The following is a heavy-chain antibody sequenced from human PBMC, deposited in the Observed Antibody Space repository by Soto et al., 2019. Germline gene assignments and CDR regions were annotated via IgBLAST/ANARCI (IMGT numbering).Heavy chain of an antibody. J-gene: IGHJ5*02. V-gene: IGHV1-8*01. CDR3: ARGLGIAAAAWFDP. CDR2: MNPNSGNT. Sequence: QVPLVQSGAEVKKPGASVKVSCKASGYTFTSYDINWVRQATGQGLEWMGWMNPNSGNTGYAQKFQGRVTMTRNTSISTAYMELSSLRSEDTAVHYCARGLGIAAAAWFDPWGQGTLVTVSS. CDR1: GYTFTSYD. D-gene: IGHD6-13*01.